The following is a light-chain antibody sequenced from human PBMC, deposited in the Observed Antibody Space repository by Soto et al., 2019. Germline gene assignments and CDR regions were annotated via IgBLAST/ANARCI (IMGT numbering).Light chain of an antibody. V-gene: IGLV2-14*01. CDR2: EVS. CDR3: FSFTTDWTHV. J-gene: IGLJ1*01. Sequence: QSALTEPASVSGSPGQSITISCTGSVSDIGAYNYVSWFQQYPGKAPKLIISEVSNRPSGVSNRFSGSKSGTAASLTISGLQTEDEADYFCFSFTTDWTHVFGTGTKVNVL. CDR1: VSDIGAYNY.